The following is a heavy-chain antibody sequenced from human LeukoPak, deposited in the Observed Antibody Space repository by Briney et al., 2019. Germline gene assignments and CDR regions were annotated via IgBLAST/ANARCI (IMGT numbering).Heavy chain of an antibody. D-gene: IGHD6-19*01. CDR1: GYTFTSYG. J-gene: IGHJ4*02. Sequence: SVKVSCKASGYTFTSYGISWVRQAPGQGLEWMGGIIPIFGTANYAQKFQGRVTITADESTSTAYMELSSLRSEDTAVYYCARAPEEQWLVPLLDYWGQGTLVTVSS. CDR3: ARAPEEQWLVPLLDY. CDR2: IIPIFGTA. V-gene: IGHV1-69*13.